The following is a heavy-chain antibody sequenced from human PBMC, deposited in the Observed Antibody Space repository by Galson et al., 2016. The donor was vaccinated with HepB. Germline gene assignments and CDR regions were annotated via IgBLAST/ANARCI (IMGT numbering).Heavy chain of an antibody. CDR2: IYPGVSDT. CDR3: ARRGAAGLD. Sequence: QSGAEVKKSGESLTISCKASGYGFTSFWIGWVRQMPGKGLEWMGIIYPGVSDTRYSPSFQGQVTISADKSINTAFLQWSNLKASDTAMYYGARRGAAGLDWGQGTLVTVSS. V-gene: IGHV5-51*01. J-gene: IGHJ4*02. D-gene: IGHD6-13*01. CDR1: GYGFTSFW.